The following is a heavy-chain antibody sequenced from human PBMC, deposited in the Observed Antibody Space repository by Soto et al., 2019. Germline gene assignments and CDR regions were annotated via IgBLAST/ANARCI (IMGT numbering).Heavy chain of an antibody. CDR2: IYYSGST. Sequence: SETLSLTCTVSGGSISSSSYYWGWIRQPPGKGLEWIGSIYYSGSTYYNPSLKSRVTISVDTSKNQFSLKLSSVTAADTAAYYCARGFPSYGDGPSYFDYWGQGTLVTVSS. V-gene: IGHV4-39*07. J-gene: IGHJ4*02. D-gene: IGHD4-17*01. CDR3: ARGFPSYGDGPSYFDY. CDR1: GGSISSSSYY.